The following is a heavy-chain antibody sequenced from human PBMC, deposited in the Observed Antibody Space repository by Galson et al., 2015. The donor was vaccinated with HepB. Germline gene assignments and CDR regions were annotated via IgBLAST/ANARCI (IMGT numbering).Heavy chain of an antibody. CDR3: AREDRNIAVAAPDL. D-gene: IGHD1/OR15-1a*01. J-gene: IGHJ5*02. CDR2: IWKDGTNT. CDR1: KFIFSDYG. V-gene: IGHV3-33*08. Sequence: SLRLSCAASKFIFSDYGMHWVRQAPGKGLEWVALIWKDGTNTHYSDSVKGRFVISRDNSEKTLHLQMSTLRAEDTAVYYCAREDRNIAVAAPDLWGQGTMVTVSS.